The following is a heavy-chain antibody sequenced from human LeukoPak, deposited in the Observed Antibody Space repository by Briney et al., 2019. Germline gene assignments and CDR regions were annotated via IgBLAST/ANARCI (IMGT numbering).Heavy chain of an antibody. V-gene: IGHV3-23*01. D-gene: IGHD1-26*01. CDR2: ISDTGRTT. J-gene: IGHJ3*02. CDR3: AKGGQWGYDSFDM. CDR1: GLTFSNYA. Sequence: GGSLRLSCAASGLTFSNYAMSWVRQAPGKGLQWVSAISDTGRTTYYADSVKGRFSISRDNSQNTVYLQMNSLRVDDTALYYYAKGGQWGYDSFDMWGQGTMVTVSS.